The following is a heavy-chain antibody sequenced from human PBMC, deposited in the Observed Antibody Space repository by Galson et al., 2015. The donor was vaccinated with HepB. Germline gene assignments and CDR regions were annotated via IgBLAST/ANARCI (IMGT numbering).Heavy chain of an antibody. CDR1: GFTFSSYG. CDR2: ISYDGSNK. V-gene: IGHV3-30*18. Sequence: SLRLSCAASGFTFSSYGMHWVRQAPGKGLDWVAVISYDGSNKYYADSVKGRFTISRDNSKNTLYLQMNSLRAEDTAVYYCAKSSRRYCSSTSCPTLDYWGQGTLVTVSS. J-gene: IGHJ4*02. CDR3: AKSSRRYCSSTSCPTLDY. D-gene: IGHD2-2*01.